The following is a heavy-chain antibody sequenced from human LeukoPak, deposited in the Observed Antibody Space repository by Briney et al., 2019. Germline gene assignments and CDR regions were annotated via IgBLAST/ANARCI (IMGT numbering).Heavy chain of an antibody. CDR3: ARRSGTEISNYYYYGMDV. D-gene: IGHD6-13*01. V-gene: IGHV1-69*06. CDR2: IIPIFGTA. J-gene: IGHJ6*04. Sequence: GASVKVSCKASGGTFSSYAISWVRQAPGQGLEWMGGIIPIFGTANYAQKFQGRVTITADKSTSTAYMELSSLRSEDTAVYYCARRSGTEISNYYYYGMDVWGKGTTVTVSS. CDR1: GGTFSSYA.